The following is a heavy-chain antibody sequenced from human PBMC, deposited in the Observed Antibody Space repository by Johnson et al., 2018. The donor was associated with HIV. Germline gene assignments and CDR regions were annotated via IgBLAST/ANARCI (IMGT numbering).Heavy chain of an antibody. V-gene: IGHV3-30*04. D-gene: IGHD1-26*01. Sequence: QVQLVESGGGLVQPGGSLRLSCPASGFTFSNYAIHWVRQAPGKGLEWVAVISYDGTNKYYADSVKGRFTISRDNAKNSLYLQMNSLTVEDTALYYCVKDRGSPGIPAAFDIWGQGTMVTVSS. CDR1: GFTFSNYA. CDR2: ISYDGTNK. CDR3: VKDRGSPGIPAAFDI. J-gene: IGHJ3*02.